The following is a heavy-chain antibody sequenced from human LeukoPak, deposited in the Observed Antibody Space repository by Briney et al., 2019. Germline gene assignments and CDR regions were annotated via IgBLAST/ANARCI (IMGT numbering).Heavy chain of an antibody. J-gene: IGHJ4*02. CDR3: AKDSAKKYDDY. CDR2: INHSGST. V-gene: IGHV4-34*01. D-gene: IGHD2/OR15-2a*01. Sequence: KSGGSLRLSCAASGFTFSSYGMSWVRQAPGKGLEWIGEINHSGSTNYNPSLKSRVTISVDTSKNQFSLKLSSVTAEDTAVYYCAKDSAKKYDDYWGQGTLVTVSS. CDR1: GFTFSSYG.